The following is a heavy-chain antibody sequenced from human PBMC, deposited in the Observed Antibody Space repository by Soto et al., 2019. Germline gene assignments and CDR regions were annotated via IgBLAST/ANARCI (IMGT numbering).Heavy chain of an antibody. CDR1: GFTFSSYA. CDR3: VRGGGIAVAGTWDC. CDR2: ISGSGGST. V-gene: IGHV3-23*01. Sequence: EVPLLESGGGLVQPGGSLRLSYAASGFTFSSYAMSWVRQAPGKGLEWVSAISGSGGSTYYADSVKGRFTISRDNSKNTLYLQMNSLRAEHTAVYYCVRGGGIAVAGTWDCWGQGTLVTVSS. D-gene: IGHD6-19*01. J-gene: IGHJ4*02.